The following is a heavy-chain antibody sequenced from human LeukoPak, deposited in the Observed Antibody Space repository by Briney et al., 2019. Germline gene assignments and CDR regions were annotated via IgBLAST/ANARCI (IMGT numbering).Heavy chain of an antibody. D-gene: IGHD3-22*01. V-gene: IGHV4-4*07. Sequence: SETLSLTCTVTGDSINSYYWNWIRQPAGKGLEWIGPIYSTGTTNYNPSLTSRVTISVDTSKNQFSLKLSSVTAADTAAYYCARAHKYHYYDSSGAFDVWGQGTVVIVSS. CDR2: IYSTGTT. CDR3: ARAHKYHYYDSSGAFDV. CDR1: GDSINSYY. J-gene: IGHJ3*01.